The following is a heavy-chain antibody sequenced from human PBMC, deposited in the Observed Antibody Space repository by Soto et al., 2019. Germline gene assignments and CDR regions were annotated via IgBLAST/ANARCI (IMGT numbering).Heavy chain of an antibody. CDR1: GGSISSYY. V-gene: IGHV4-59*01. CDR2: IFYSGST. Sequence: QVQLQESGPGLVKPSETLSLTCTVSGGSISSYYWSWIRQPPGKGLEWIGFIFYSGSTSYNPSLKSLVAIYIDTSQYQSSLKLNSVTAADTAVYYCASMIGDPVLSFDSWGQGTLVAVSS. CDR3: ASMIGDPVLSFDS. D-gene: IGHD3-10*02. J-gene: IGHJ5*01.